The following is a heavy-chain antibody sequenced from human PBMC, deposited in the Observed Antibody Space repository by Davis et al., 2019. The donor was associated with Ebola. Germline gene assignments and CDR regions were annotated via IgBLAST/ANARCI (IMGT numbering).Heavy chain of an antibody. CDR1: GFTFSSYW. CDR2: IKQDGSEK. CDR3: AKSISMFFRSSGPVY. V-gene: IGHV3-7*03. J-gene: IGHJ4*02. Sequence: GESLKISCAASGFTFSSYWMSWVRQAPGKGLEWVANIKQDGSEKYYVDSVKGRFTISRDNSKKTLYLQMNSLRAEDTAVYYCAKSISMFFRSSGPVYWGQGSLVTVSS. D-gene: IGHD3-22*01.